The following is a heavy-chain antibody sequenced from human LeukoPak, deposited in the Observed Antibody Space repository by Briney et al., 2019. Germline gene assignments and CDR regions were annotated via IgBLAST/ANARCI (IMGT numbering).Heavy chain of an antibody. Sequence: GRSLRLSCAASGFTFSSYAMHWVRQAPGKGLEWVPTIGSGDQTYYADSVKGRFTISRDNSKNTLYLQVNSLRAEDTAVYHCAKKSPIFGVVIPLFDYWGQGTLVSVSS. CDR2: IGSGDQT. CDR3: AKKSPIFGVVIPLFDY. V-gene: IGHV3-23*01. J-gene: IGHJ4*02. CDR1: GFTFSSYA. D-gene: IGHD3-3*01.